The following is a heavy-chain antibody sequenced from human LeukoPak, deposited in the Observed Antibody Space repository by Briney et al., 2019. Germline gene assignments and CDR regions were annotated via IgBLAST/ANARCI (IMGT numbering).Heavy chain of an antibody. Sequence: GGSLRLSCAASGFTVSSNYMSWVRQAPGKGLEWVSSISSGSSYIYYADSVRGRFTISRDNAKNSLYLQMNSLRAEDTAVYYCARFNDEKWYFDLWGRGTLVTVSS. CDR2: ISSGSSYI. D-gene: IGHD1-1*01. CDR3: ARFNDEKWYFDL. V-gene: IGHV3-21*01. J-gene: IGHJ2*01. CDR1: GFTVSSNY.